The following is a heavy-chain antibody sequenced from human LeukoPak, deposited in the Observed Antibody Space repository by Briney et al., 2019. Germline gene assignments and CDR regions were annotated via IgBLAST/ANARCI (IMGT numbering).Heavy chain of an antibody. J-gene: IGHJ3*02. CDR3: ARAQSGSYYPGYAFDI. CDR1: GFTFSSSG. D-gene: IGHD1-26*01. Sequence: GGSLRLSCAASGFTFSSSGMHWVRQAPGKGLEWVAVISYDGSNKYYADSVKGRFTFSRDNSKNTLYLQMNSLRAEDTAVYYCARAQSGSYYPGYAFDIWGQGTMVTVSS. CDR2: ISYDGSNK. V-gene: IGHV3-30*03.